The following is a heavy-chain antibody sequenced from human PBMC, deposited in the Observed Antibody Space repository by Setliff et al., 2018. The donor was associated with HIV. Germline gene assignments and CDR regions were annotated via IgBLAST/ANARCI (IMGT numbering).Heavy chain of an antibody. V-gene: IGHV3-23*01. CDR2: VGVDSDAT. D-gene: IGHD2-21*02. CDR1: GFAFSTFD. CDR3: ARLRLYNSALDY. J-gene: IGHJ4*02. Sequence: LRLSCVASGFAFSTFDMNWVRQTPGKGLEWVAAVGVDSDATYYADSVRGRFAVSRDDFQNTLYLQMSALRPEDTAVYYCARLRLYNSALDYWGQGTLVTVSS.